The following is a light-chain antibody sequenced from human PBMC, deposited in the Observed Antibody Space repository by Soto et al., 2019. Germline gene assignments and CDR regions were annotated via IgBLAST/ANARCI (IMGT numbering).Light chain of an antibody. Sequence: DIQMTHSPSALSASVGDRVTITCRASQSISSWLAWYQQKPGKAPKLLIYDASSLESGVPSRFSGSGSGTEFTLTISSLQPDDFAIYYCQQTYSSPRTFGQGAKVDIK. V-gene: IGKV1-5*01. CDR2: DAS. J-gene: IGKJ1*01. CDR1: QSISSW. CDR3: QQTYSSPRT.